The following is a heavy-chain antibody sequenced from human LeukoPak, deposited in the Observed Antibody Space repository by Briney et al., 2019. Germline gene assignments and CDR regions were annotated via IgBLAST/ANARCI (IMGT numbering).Heavy chain of an antibody. CDR1: GLTFSGSW. J-gene: IGHJ6*03. Sequence: PGGSLRLSCAVSGLTFSGSWITWIRQAPGKGLEWVASMKPDGSESWYVDSVKGRFTISRDNAKNSLFLQMNSLSAEDTAVYYCGRAGPVTKDHFMDVWGKGTTVTVSS. V-gene: IGHV3-7*01. CDR3: GRAGPVTKDHFMDV. D-gene: IGHD2-2*01. CDR2: MKPDGSES.